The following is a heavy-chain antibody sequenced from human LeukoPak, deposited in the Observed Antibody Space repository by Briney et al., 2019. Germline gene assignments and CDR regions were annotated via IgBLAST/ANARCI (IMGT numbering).Heavy chain of an antibody. CDR3: ASGPRYCSSTSCYKVYYGMDV. D-gene: IGHD2-2*02. Sequence: SVKVSCKASGGTFSSYAISWARQAPGQGLEWMGGIIPIFGTANYAQKFQGRVTITADESTSTAYMELSSLRSEDTAVYYCASGPRYCSSTSCYKVYYGMDVWGQGTTVTVSS. V-gene: IGHV1-69*13. J-gene: IGHJ6*02. CDR2: IIPIFGTA. CDR1: GGTFSSYA.